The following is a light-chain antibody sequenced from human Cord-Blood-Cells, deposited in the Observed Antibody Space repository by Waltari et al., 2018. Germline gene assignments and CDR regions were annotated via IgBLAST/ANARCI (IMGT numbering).Light chain of an antibody. CDR1: SSNSGSNY. CDR3: AAWDDSLSGVV. J-gene: IGLJ2*01. V-gene: IGLV1-47*01. CDR2: RNN. Sequence: QSVLTPPPSASGTPGQRVTISCSGSSSNSGSNYVYWYQQLPGPAPKLLIYRNNQRPSGVPDRFSGSKSGTSASLAISGLRSEDEADYYCAAWDDSLSGVVFGGGTKLTVL.